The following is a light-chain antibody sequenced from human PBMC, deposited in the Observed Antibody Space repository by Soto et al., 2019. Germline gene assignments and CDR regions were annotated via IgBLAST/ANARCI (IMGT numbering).Light chain of an antibody. CDR1: RSISNY. V-gene: IGKV1-27*01. Sequence: DIQMTQSPSSLSPSVGDRVTITCRAGRSISNYLAWYKQKPGKVPKLLIYAASTLQSGVPSRFSGSGSGTDFTLTISSLKPEDVETYYCQKYNSAPQTFGQGTKVDI. J-gene: IGKJ1*01. CDR3: QKYNSAPQT. CDR2: AAS.